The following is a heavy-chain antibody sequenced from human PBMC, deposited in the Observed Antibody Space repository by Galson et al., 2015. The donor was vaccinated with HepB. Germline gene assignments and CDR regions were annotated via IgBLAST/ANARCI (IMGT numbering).Heavy chain of an antibody. Sequence: SLRLSCAASGFTFSNAWMSWVRQAPGKGLEWVGRIKSKTGGGTTDYAAPVKGRFTISRDYSKTTLYLQMNSLKTEDTAVYYCTTDSSGWIYLEYWGQGTLVTVSS. D-gene: IGHD6-19*01. V-gene: IGHV3-15*01. CDR1: GFTFSNAW. CDR2: IKSKTGGGTT. CDR3: TTDSSGWIYLEY. J-gene: IGHJ4*02.